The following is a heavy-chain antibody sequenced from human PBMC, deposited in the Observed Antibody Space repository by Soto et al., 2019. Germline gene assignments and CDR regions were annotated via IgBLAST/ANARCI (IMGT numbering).Heavy chain of an antibody. V-gene: IGHV4-59*01. D-gene: IGHD3-10*01. CDR2: IYYSGST. J-gene: IGHJ3*02. CDR3: ARRYGSAFDI. CDR1: GGSISSYY. Sequence: SETLSLTCTVSGGSISSYYWSWIRQPPGKGLEWIGYIYYSGSTNYNPSLKSRVTISVDTSKNQFSLKLSPVTAADMAVYYCARRYGSAFDIWGQGTMVTVSS.